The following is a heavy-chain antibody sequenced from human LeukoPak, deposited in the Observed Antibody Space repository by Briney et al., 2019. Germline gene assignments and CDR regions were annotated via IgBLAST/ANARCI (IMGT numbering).Heavy chain of an antibody. Sequence: GGSLRLSCAASGFTFSSHAMSWVRQAPGKGLEWVSAISGSGGRTDYADSVKGRFTISRDNSKNTQYLQMNSLRAEDTAVYYCTKSVGGGGYDAFDIWGQGTMVTVSS. CDR2: ISGSGGRT. CDR3: TKSVGGGGYDAFDI. CDR1: GFTFSSHA. V-gene: IGHV3-23*01. J-gene: IGHJ3*02. D-gene: IGHD3-16*01.